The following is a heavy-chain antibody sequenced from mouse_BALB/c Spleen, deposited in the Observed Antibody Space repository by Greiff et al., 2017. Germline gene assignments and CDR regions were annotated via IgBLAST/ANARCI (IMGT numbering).Heavy chain of an antibody. Sequence: EVKLMESGGDLVKPGGSLKLSCAASGFTFSSYGMSWVRQTPDKRLEWVATISSGGSYTYYPDSVKGRFTISRDNAKNTLYLQMSSLKSEDTAMYYCARQGYDYDSYAMDYWGQGTSVTVSS. J-gene: IGHJ4*01. CDR2: ISSGGSYT. CDR3: ARQGYDYDSYAMDY. V-gene: IGHV5-6*01. D-gene: IGHD2-4*01. CDR1: GFTFSSYG.